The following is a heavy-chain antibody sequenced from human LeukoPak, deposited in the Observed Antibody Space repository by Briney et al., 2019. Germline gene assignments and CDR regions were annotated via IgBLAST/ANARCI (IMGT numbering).Heavy chain of an antibody. V-gene: IGHV1-2*02. CDR2: INPNSGDT. D-gene: IGHD6-19*01. J-gene: IGHJ4*02. CDR3: ARDKSGNSGWYSYFNY. Sequence: ASVKVSCKASGYTFTGYYMHWVRQAPGQGLEWMGWINPNSGDTNYAQKFQGRVTMTRDTSISTAYMELSRLRSDDTAVYYCARDKSGNSGWYSYFNYWGQGTLVTVSS. CDR1: GYTFTGYY.